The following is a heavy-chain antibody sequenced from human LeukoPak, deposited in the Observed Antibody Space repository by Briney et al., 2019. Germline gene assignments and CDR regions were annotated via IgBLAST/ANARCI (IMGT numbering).Heavy chain of an antibody. V-gene: IGHV4-59*01. CDR3: ARETSQKGAHCMDV. CDR1: GGSISSYY. CDR2: IYYSGST. Sequence: SETLSLTCTVSGGSISSYYWSWIRQPPGKGLEWIGYIYYSGSTNYNPSLKSRVTISVDTSKNQFSLKLSSVTAADTAVYYCARETSQKGAHCMDVWGKGTTVTISS. J-gene: IGHJ6*03. D-gene: IGHD3-16*01.